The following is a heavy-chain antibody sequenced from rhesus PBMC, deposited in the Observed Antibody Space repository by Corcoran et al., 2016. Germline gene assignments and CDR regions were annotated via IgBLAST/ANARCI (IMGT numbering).Heavy chain of an antibody. CDR1: GASISSNY. CDR2: IYGSGGSP. Sequence: QVQLQESGPGLVTPSETLPLTCAVSGASISSNYWSWSRKAPGKGLEWIGRIYGSGGSPDYNPSLKSRVTISIDTSKNQFSLKLSSVTAADTAVYYCAREGYSSWNSLDVWGRGVLVTVSS. V-gene: IGHV4S2*01. D-gene: IGHD6-13*01. CDR3: AREGYSSWNSLDV. J-gene: IGHJ5-2*02.